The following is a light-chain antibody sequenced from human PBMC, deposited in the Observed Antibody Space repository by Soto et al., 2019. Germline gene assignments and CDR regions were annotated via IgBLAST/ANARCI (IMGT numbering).Light chain of an antibody. CDR3: QQYHNWLPYT. CDR1: QSVSSN. J-gene: IGKJ2*01. V-gene: IGKV3-15*01. Sequence: EILMTQSPATLSVSPGERATLSCRASQSVSSNLAWYQQKPGQAPRLLIYSASSRATGIPARLSGSGSGTEFSLTISSLQSEDFAVYYCQQYHNWLPYTFGQGTKLEIK. CDR2: SAS.